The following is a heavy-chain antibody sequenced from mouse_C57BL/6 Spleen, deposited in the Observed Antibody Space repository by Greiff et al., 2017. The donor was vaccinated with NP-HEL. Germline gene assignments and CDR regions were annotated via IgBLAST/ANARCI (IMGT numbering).Heavy chain of an antibody. J-gene: IGHJ3*01. CDR1: GYAFSSSW. Sequence: QVQLQQSGPELVKPGASVKISCKASGYAFSSSWMNWVKQRPGKGLEWIGRIYPGDGDTNYNGKFKGKATLTADKSSSTAYMQLSSLTSEDSAVYFCARGGYYEEFAYWGQGTLVTVSA. D-gene: IGHD2-3*01. CDR2: IYPGDGDT. CDR3: ARGGYYEEFAY. V-gene: IGHV1-82*01.